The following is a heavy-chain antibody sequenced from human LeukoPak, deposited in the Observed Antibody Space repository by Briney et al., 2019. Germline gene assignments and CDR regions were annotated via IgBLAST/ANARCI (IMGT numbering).Heavy chain of an antibody. V-gene: IGHV3-30*19. D-gene: IGHD4-17*01. CDR3: ARDGDGDYVFSYYDY. J-gene: IGHJ4*02. CDR1: GFTFSSYG. CDR2: ISYDESNT. Sequence: PGGSLRLSCAASGFTFSSYGMYWVRQAPGKGLEWVALISYDESNTFYADSVKGRFTISRDNSKNTLYLQMNSLRVEDTAVYYCARDGDGDYVFSYYDYWGQGTLVTVSS.